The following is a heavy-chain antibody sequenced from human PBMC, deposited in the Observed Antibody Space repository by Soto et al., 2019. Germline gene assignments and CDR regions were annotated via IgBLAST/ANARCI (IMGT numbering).Heavy chain of an antibody. Sequence: QLQLQESGSGLVKPSQTLSLTCAVSGGSISSGGYSWSWIRQPPGKGLEWIGYIYHSGSTYYNPSLKSRFTISVERSKNQFSLKLSSVTAADTAVYYCARVAYCGGDCYRGFDPWGQGTLVTVSS. CDR3: ARVAYCGGDCYRGFDP. D-gene: IGHD2-21*02. CDR1: GGSISSGGYS. J-gene: IGHJ5*02. V-gene: IGHV4-30-2*01. CDR2: IYHSGST.